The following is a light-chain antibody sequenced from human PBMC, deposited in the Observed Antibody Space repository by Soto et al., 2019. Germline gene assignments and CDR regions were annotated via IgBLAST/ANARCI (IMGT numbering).Light chain of an antibody. J-gene: IGKJ1*01. Sequence: EIVLTQAAGTLSLSPGERATLSCRASQSVSSSYLAWYQQKPGQAPRLLIYGASSRATGIPDRFSGSGSGTDFTLTIGRLEPEDFAAYYCQHYGSSSWTFGQGTKVDNK. CDR2: GAS. CDR1: QSVSSSY. V-gene: IGKV3-20*01. CDR3: QHYGSSSWT.